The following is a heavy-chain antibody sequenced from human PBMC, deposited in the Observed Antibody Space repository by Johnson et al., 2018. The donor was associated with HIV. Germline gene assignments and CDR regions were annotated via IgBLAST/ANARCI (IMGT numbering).Heavy chain of an antibody. Sequence: QVQLVESGGGVVQPGRSVRLSCVVSGLNFSDYGMHWVRQAPGKGLEWVAIISFDGSDKSYADSVEGRFTISRDNSKNTLYLQMNNLRTEDTGLYYCAKGFALQFLEWLPPWALDIWGQGTMVTVSS. D-gene: IGHD3-3*01. CDR1: GLNFSDYG. V-gene: IGHV3-30*18. CDR2: ISFDGSDK. CDR3: AKGFALQFLEWLPPWALDI. J-gene: IGHJ3*02.